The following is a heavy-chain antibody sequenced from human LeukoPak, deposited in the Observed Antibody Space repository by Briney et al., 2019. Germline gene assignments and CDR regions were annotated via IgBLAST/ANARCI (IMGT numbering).Heavy chain of an antibody. J-gene: IGHJ4*02. CDR1: GYTFTSYG. CDR3: ARGRPVDY. Sequence: SVKVSCKASGYTFTSYGVSWVRQAPGQGLEWMGGIIPIFGTANYAQKFQGRVTITTDESTSTAYMELNSLRSDDTAVYYCARGRPVDYWGQGTLVTVSS. V-gene: IGHV1-69*05. CDR2: IIPIFGTA.